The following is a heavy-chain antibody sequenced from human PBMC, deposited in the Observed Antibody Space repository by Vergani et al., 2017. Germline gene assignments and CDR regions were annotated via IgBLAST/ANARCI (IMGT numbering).Heavy chain of an antibody. CDR2: IKQDGSGK. D-gene: IGHD4-23*01. J-gene: IGHJ4*02. Sequence: EVQLVESGGGLVQPGGSLRLSCAASGFTFSSYWMSWVRQAPGKGLEWVANIKQDGSGKYYVDSVKGRFTIFRDNAKNSLYLQMNSLRAEDTAVYYCARDSPSYGGKSFDYWGQGTLVTVSS. CDR1: GFTFSSYW. CDR3: ARDSPSYGGKSFDY. V-gene: IGHV3-7*01.